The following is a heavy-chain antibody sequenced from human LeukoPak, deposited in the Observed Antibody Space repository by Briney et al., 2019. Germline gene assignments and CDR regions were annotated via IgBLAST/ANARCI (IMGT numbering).Heavy chain of an antibody. D-gene: IGHD1-14*01. CDR3: AGRDPRNRDAFDI. CDR2: IFYSGTT. V-gene: IGHV4-39*01. J-gene: IGHJ3*02. Sequence: PSETLSLTCTVSGGSISTNSYYWGWSRQPPGKGLEWIGRIFYSGTTYYNPSLKSRVTISVDTSKNQFSLKLSSVTAADTTVYYCAGRDPRNRDAFDIWGQGTMVTVSS. CDR1: GGSISTNSYY.